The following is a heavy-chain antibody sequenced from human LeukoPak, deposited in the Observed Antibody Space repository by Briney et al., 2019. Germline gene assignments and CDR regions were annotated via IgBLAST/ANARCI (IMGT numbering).Heavy chain of an antibody. CDR1: GFTFSNYA. V-gene: IGHV3-23*01. J-gene: IGHJ4*02. CDR2: ISGSGDST. Sequence: SGGSLRLSCVASGFTFSNYAMSWVRQAPGKGLEWVSAISGSGDSTYYGDSVKGRFTISRDNSKNTLYLQMNSLRAEDTAVYYCAKTRPLDSSSWSHGDYWGQGTLVAVSS. CDR3: AKTRPLDSSSWSHGDY. D-gene: IGHD6-13*01.